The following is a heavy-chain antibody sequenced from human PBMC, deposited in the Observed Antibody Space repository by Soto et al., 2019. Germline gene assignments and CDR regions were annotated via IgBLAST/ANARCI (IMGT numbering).Heavy chain of an antibody. CDR2: ISDSGITT. CDR3: AKDARRSGSVGQGVA. D-gene: IGHD6-13*01. Sequence: EVPLMESGGGLIQPGGSLRLSCAASGFTFSDYAMAWVRQGPGKGLECVSGISDSGITTKYAASVKGRFTISRDNSKNTLFLQMTSLKAADTAVYYCAKDARRSGSVGQGVAWGQGALVPVSS. V-gene: IGHV3-23*01. J-gene: IGHJ5*02. CDR1: GFTFSDYA.